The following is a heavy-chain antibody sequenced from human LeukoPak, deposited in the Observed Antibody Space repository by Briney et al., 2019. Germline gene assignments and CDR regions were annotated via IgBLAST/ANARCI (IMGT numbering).Heavy chain of an antibody. V-gene: IGHV3-30*14. CDR1: GFTFSSYA. CDR3: ARTPGIAVAGTGYFDY. CDR2: VSYDGSNK. D-gene: IGHD6-19*01. Sequence: GGSLRLSCAASGFTFSSYAMHWVRQAPGKGLEWVAVVSYDGSNKYYADSVKGRFTISRDNFKNTVYLQMNSLRAEDTAVYYCARTPGIAVAGTGYFDYWGQGTVVTVSS. J-gene: IGHJ4*02.